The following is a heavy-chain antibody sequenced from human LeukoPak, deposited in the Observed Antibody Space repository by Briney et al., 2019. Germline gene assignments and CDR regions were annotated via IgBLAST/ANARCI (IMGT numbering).Heavy chain of an antibody. CDR1: GGSISSSSYY. D-gene: IGHD3-10*01. J-gene: IGHJ4*02. CDR2: IYYSGST. Sequence: PSETLSLTCTVSGGSISSSSYYWGWIRQPPGKGLEWIGNIYYSGSTYYNPSLKSRVTISVDTSKNQFSLKLSSVTAADTAVYYCARLPMVRGVIIAEDYWGQGTLVTVSS. V-gene: IGHV4-39*01. CDR3: ARLPMVRGVIIAEDY.